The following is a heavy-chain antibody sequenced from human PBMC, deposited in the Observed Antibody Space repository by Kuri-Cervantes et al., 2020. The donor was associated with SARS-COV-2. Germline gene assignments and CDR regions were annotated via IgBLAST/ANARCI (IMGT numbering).Heavy chain of an antibody. J-gene: IGHJ4*02. D-gene: IGHD5-24*01. Sequence: GESLKISCAASGFTFSSYWMSWVRQAPGKGLEWVANIKQDGSEKYYVDSVRCRFTISRDNAKNSLYLQMNSLRAEDTAVYYCARARMAGPFDYWGQGTLVTVSS. CDR2: IKQDGSEK. V-gene: IGHV3-7*01. CDR3: ARARMAGPFDY. CDR1: GFTFSSYW.